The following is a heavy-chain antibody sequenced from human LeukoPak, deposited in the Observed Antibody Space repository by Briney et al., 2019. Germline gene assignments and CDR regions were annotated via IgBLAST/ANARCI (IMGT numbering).Heavy chain of an antibody. CDR1: GGSISSSSYY. Sequence: SETLSLTCTVSGGSISSSSYYWGWIRQPPGKGLEWIGSIYYSGSTYYNPSLKSRVTISVDTSKNQFSLKLSSVTAADTAVYYCARGAFSGVVSYAVFDYWGQGTLVTVSS. D-gene: IGHD3-3*01. CDR2: IYYSGST. CDR3: ARGAFSGVVSYAVFDY. V-gene: IGHV4-39*07. J-gene: IGHJ4*02.